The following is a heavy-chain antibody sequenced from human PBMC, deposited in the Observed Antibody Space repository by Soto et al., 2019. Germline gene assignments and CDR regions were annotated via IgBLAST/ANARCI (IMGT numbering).Heavy chain of an antibody. CDR1: GGSFSGYY. D-gene: IGHD3-16*01. V-gene: IGHV4-34*01. CDR3: ARQGGYYYYYGMDV. J-gene: IGHJ6*02. CDR2: INHSGST. Sequence: PSETLSLTCAVYGGSFSGYYWSWIRQPPGKGLEWIGEINHSGSTNYNPSLKSRVTISVDTSKNQFSLKLSSVTAADTAVYYCARQGGYYYYYGMDVWGQGTTVTVSS.